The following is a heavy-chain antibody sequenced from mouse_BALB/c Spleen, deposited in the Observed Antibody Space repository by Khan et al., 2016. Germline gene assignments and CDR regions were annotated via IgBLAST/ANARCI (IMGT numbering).Heavy chain of an antibody. CDR3: ARPPLYYGYAWFAY. D-gene: IGHD1-2*01. CDR1: GFDFSRYW. J-gene: IGHJ3*01. CDR2: INPDSSTI. V-gene: IGHV4-1*02. Sequence: EVKLLESGGGLVQPGGSLKLSCAASGFDFSRYWMSWVRQAPGKGLEWIGEINPDSSTINYTPSLKDKFIISRDNAKNTLYLHMSKVRAEDTALYYCARPPLYYGYAWFAYWGQGTLVTVSA.